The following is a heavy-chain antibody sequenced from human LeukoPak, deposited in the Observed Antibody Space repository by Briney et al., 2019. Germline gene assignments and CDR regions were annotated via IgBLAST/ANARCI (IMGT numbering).Heavy chain of an antibody. J-gene: IGHJ4*02. V-gene: IGHV3-7*03. CDR3: AALHEELDY. Sequence: GGSLRLSCAAPGFTFSRYWMSWVRQAPEKGLEWVANIKQDGSEKNYVDSVKGRFTISRDNAKNSLYLEMNSLRVEDTAVYYCAALHEELDYWGQGTLVTVSS. CDR2: IKQDGSEK. CDR1: GFTFSRYW. D-gene: IGHD1-26*01.